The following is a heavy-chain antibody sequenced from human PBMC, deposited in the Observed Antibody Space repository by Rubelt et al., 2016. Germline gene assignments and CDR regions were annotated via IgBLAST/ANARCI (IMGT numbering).Heavy chain of an antibody. CDR1: GYTFTSYG. J-gene: IGHJ6*03. V-gene: IGHV1-2*02. CDR3: ARNLSRGYYMDV. D-gene: IGHD3-10*01. Sequence: QVQLVQSGAEVKKPGASVKVSCKASGYTFTSYGISWVRQAPGQGLEWMGWINPNSGGTNYAQKFQGRVTMTRDTSISTAYMGLIRLRSDDSAVYYCARNLSRGYYMDVWGKGTTVTVSS. CDR2: INPNSGGT.